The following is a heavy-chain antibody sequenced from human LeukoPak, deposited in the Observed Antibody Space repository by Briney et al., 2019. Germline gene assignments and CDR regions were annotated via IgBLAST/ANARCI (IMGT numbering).Heavy chain of an antibody. V-gene: IGHV1-2*02. D-gene: IGHD3-16*01. CDR3: ARASPVGDWFDP. CDR2: INPSSGGT. Sequence: ASVKVSCKASGYTFTGYYMHWVRQAPGQGLEWMGWINPSSGGTNYAQKFQGRVTMTRDTSISTAYMELSRLRSDDTAVYYCARASPVGDWFDPWGQGTLVTVSS. J-gene: IGHJ5*02. CDR1: GYTFTGYY.